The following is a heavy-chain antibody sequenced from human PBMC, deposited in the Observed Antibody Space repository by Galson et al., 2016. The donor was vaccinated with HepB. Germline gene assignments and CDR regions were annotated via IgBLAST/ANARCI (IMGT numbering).Heavy chain of an antibody. D-gene: IGHD3-22*01. CDR1: GFTFSDYY. CDR2: ISSTGTTT. CDR3: AGYYDSSGHEGFDY. V-gene: IGHV3-11*01. Sequence: SLRLSCAASGFTFSDYYMSWIRQAPGKGLEWVAYISSTGTTTYYADSVKGRFTISRDNAKKSLYLQMSSLRAEDTAVYYCAGYYDSSGHEGFDYWGQGTPVTVSS. J-gene: IGHJ4*02.